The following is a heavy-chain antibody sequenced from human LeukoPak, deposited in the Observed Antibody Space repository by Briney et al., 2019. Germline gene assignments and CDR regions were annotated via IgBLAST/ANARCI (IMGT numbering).Heavy chain of an antibody. CDR3: ARDRGNGWDY. Sequence: GGYLRLSCAASGFTFNSYEMNWVRQAPGKGLEWLSYISSSGTTLYYADSVKGRFTISRDNAKNSLYLQMNSLGAEDTAIYYCARDRGNGWDYWGQGTLVTVSS. J-gene: IGHJ4*02. CDR2: ISSSGTTL. V-gene: IGHV3-48*03. D-gene: IGHD6-19*01. CDR1: GFTFNSYE.